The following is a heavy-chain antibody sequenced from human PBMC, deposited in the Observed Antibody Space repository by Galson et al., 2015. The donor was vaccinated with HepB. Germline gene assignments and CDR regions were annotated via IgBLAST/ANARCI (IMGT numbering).Heavy chain of an antibody. Sequence: SLRLSCAASGFTFSSYAMHWVRQAPGKGLEWVAVISYDGSNKYYADSVKGRFTISRDNSKNTLYLQMNSLRAEDTAVYYCARDLVLGGHSSGYYQLDYWGQGTLVTVSS. CDR3: ARDLVLGGHSSGYYQLDY. J-gene: IGHJ4*02. D-gene: IGHD3-22*01. V-gene: IGHV3-30-3*01. CDR2: ISYDGSNK. CDR1: GFTFSSYA.